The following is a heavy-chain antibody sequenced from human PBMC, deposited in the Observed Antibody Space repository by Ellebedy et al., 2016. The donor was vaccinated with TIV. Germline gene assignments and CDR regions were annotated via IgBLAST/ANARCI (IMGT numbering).Heavy chain of an antibody. Sequence: GGSLRLSCAASGFTFNDYYMSWIRQAPGKGLEWISYISNSDSAIYHADSVKGRFTISRDNAENSLFLQMKSLRAEDTAVYYCARDKEVGATRLDYWGQGTLVTVSS. CDR1: GFTFNDYY. D-gene: IGHD1-26*01. V-gene: IGHV3-11*04. J-gene: IGHJ4*02. CDR2: ISNSDSAI. CDR3: ARDKEVGATRLDY.